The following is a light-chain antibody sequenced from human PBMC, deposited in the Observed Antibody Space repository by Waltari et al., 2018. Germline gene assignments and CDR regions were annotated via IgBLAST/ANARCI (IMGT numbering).Light chain of an antibody. V-gene: IGLV3-1*01. Sequence: SFDLTQPPSVSVSPGQTATITCSGDTLGDKFVSWYRQKSGQSPVLILFEDNKRPSGVRERISGSRSGSTATLTVSETQARDEADFYGQARDSDTVVFGGGTKLTVL. CDR2: EDN. CDR3: QARDSDTVV. CDR1: TLGDKF. J-gene: IGLJ3*02.